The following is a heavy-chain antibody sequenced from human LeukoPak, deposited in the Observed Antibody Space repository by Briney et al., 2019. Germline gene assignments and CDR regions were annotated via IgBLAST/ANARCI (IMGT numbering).Heavy chain of an antibody. Sequence: SETLSLTCAVYGGSFSGYYWSWIRQPPGKGLEWIGEINHSGSTNYNPSPKSRVTISVDTSKNQFSLKLSSVTAADTAEYYCARGRILTGYLGLDYWGQGTLVTVSS. CDR3: ARGRILTGYLGLDY. J-gene: IGHJ4*02. CDR1: GGSFSGYY. CDR2: INHSGST. V-gene: IGHV4-34*01. D-gene: IGHD3-9*01.